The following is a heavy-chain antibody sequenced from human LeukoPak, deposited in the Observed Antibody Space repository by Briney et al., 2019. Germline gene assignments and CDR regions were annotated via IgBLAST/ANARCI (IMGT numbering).Heavy chain of an antibody. CDR2: ISSSSSYI. V-gene: IGHV3-21*01. CDR1: GSTFSSYS. Sequence: GGSLRLSCAASGSTFSSYSMNWVRQAPGKGLEWVSSISSSSSYIYYADSVKGRFTISRDNAKNSLYLQMNSLRAEDTAVYYCARVAYSSSWYWSNWFDPWGQGTLVTVSS. J-gene: IGHJ5*02. CDR3: ARVAYSSSWYWSNWFDP. D-gene: IGHD6-13*01.